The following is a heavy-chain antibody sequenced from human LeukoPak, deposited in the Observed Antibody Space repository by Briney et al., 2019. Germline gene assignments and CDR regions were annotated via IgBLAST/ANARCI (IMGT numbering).Heavy chain of an antibody. CDR1: GGTFSSYA. Sequence: ASVKVSCKASGGTFSSYAISWVRQAPGQGLEWMGGIIPIFGTANYAQKFQGRVTITTDESTSTAYMELSSLRSEDTAVYYCARALDGYNYVMNYWGQGTLVTVSS. D-gene: IGHD5-24*01. CDR3: ARALDGYNYVMNY. J-gene: IGHJ4*02. CDR2: IIPIFGTA. V-gene: IGHV1-69*05.